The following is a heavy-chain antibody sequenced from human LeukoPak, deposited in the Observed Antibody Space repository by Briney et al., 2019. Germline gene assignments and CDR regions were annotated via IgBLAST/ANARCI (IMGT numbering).Heavy chain of an antibody. J-gene: IGHJ4*02. Sequence: PGWSLKLSCAASGFTFSNCAMAWVRQAPGKGLDGVSAISASGDNTFYTGYVKGRFTISRDKYKNTVYLEMNSLRAEDTAVYYCARKSGGSCYSPIDYWGQGTLVTVSS. CDR1: GFTFSNCA. CDR2: ISASGDNT. D-gene: IGHD2-15*01. V-gene: IGHV3-23*01. CDR3: ARKSGGSCYSPIDY.